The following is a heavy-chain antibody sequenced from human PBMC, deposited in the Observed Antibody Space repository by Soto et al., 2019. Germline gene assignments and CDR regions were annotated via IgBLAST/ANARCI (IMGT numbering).Heavy chain of an antibody. CDR2: ISSSSSTI. CDR3: ARMHCSSTSCRDAFDI. Sequence: PGGSLRLSCAASGFTFSSYSMNWVRQAPGKGLEWVSYISSSSSTIYYADSVKGRFTISRDNAKNSLYLQMNSLRAEDTAVYYCARMHCSSTSCRDAFDIWGQGTMVTVSS. CDR1: GFTFSSYS. J-gene: IGHJ3*02. D-gene: IGHD2-2*01. V-gene: IGHV3-48*01.